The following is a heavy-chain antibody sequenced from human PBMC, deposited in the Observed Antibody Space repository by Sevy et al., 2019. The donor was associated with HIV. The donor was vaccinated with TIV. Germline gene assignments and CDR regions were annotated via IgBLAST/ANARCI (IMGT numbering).Heavy chain of an antibody. Sequence: SETLSLTCTVSGGSISAYYWSWIRQPPGKPLEYIGYIYYTGSTNYNPSLKSRVTISVDTSKNHFSLKLNSVTAAETAVYFCAGAPPVRSGDDSLNWFDPWGQGTLVTVSS. CDR2: IYYTGST. CDR1: GGSISAYY. D-gene: IGHD5-12*01. V-gene: IGHV4-59*01. J-gene: IGHJ5*02. CDR3: AGAPPVRSGDDSLNWFDP.